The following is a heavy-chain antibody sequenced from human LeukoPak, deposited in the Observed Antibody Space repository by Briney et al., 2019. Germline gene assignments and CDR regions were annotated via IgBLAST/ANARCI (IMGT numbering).Heavy chain of an antibody. J-gene: IGHJ3*02. D-gene: IGHD3-16*01. V-gene: IGHV3-7*01. CDR3: ARGGRRSYGDDAFDM. CDR1: GFTFNNYW. CDR2: IKQDGSEK. Sequence: PGGSLRLSCAASGFTFNNYWMNWVRQAPGRGLEWVANIKQDGSEKYSVDSVKGRFTISRDNAKNSLYLQMNSLRAEVTAAYYCARGGRRSYGDDAFDMWGQGTMVTVSS.